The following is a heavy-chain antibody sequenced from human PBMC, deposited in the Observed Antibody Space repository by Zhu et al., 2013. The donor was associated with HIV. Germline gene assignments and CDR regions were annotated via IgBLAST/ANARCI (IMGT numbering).Heavy chain of an antibody. CDR1: GGTFSSYG. CDR2: INPNNGDT. J-gene: IGHJ6*03. D-gene: IGHD2-8*02. CDR3: ARASRVELRTGGYYMDV. V-gene: IGHV1-2*02. Sequence: QVQLVQSGAEVKKPGSSVKVSCKASGGTFSSYGISWVRQAPGQGLEWMGWINPNNGDTNFAQKFQGRVTMTRDTSISTAYMELSRLRSDDTAVYYCARASRVELRTGGYYMDVWGKGTTVTVSS.